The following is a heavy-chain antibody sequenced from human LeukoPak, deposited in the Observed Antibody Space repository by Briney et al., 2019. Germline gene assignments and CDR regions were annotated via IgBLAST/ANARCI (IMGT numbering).Heavy chain of an antibody. D-gene: IGHD5-18*01. CDR3: AREKGSLDTAMVYAFDI. CDR2: IYSGGST. V-gene: IGHV3-53*01. CDR1: GFTVSSNY. J-gene: IGHJ3*02. Sequence: PGGSLRLSCAASGFTVSSNYMSWVRQAPGKGLEWVSVIYSGGSTYYADSVKGRFTISRDNSKNTLYLQMNSLRAEDTAVYYCAREKGSLDTAMVYAFDIWGQGTMVTVSS.